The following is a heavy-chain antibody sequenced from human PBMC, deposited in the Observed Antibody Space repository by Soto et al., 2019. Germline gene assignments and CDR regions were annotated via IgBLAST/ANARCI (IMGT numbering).Heavy chain of an antibody. V-gene: IGHV3-23*05. CDR2: RDSAGGSR. Sequence: GGSLRLPCLASGFTFSNFAMTWVRQVPGRGLEWVASRDSAGGSRYYSEYERDRINITRDNSKNTLFLQMKRLTVDETAIYSCAAPREEYGSGISCFTYGMDIWGQGTTVTVSS. CDR1: GFTFSNFA. D-gene: IGHD3-10*01. J-gene: IGHJ6*02. CDR3: AAPREEYGSGISCFTYGMDI.